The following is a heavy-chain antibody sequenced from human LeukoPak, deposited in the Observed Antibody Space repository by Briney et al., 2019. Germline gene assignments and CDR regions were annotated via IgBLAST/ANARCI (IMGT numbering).Heavy chain of an antibody. CDR2: INHSGST. Sequence: PSETLSLTCAVYGGSFSGYYWSWIRQPPGKGLEWIGEINHSGSTNYNPSLKSRVTISVDTSKNQFSLKLSSVTAADTAVYYCARVRGSYYPYYFDYWGQGTLVTVSS. J-gene: IGHJ4*02. V-gene: IGHV4-34*01. CDR1: GGSFSGYY. CDR3: ARVRGSYYPYYFDY. D-gene: IGHD1-26*01.